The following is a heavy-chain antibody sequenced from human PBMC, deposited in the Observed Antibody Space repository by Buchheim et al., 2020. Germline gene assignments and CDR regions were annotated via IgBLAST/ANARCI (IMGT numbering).Heavy chain of an antibody. CDR1: GGSISSSSYY. V-gene: IGHV4-39*01. D-gene: IGHD5-18*01. CDR2: IYYSGST. J-gene: IGHJ6*02. CDR3: ARNSYGYYYYYGMDV. Sequence: QLQLQESGPGLVKPSETLSLTCTVSGGSISSSSYYWGWIRQPPGKGLEWIGSIYYSGSTYYNPSLKSRVTISVDTSKNQFSLKLSSVTAADTAVYYCARNSYGYYYYYGMDVWGQGTT.